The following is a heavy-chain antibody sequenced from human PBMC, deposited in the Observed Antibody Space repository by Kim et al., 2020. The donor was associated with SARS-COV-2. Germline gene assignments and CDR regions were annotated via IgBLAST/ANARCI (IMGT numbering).Heavy chain of an antibody. D-gene: IGHD1-1*01. J-gene: IGHJ1*01. CDR3: TTGTTGAEDD. CDR2: IRESGGGWTA. Sequence: GGSLRLSCAVSGVSFSEIWMSWVRQAPGKGLEWVGRIRESGGGWTADHAAPVRDRFTIAKDRSKHTLYLQMNSLKTEDTAMYDCTTGTTGAEDDWGQGSSATV. CDR1: GVSFSEIW. V-gene: IGHV3-15*01.